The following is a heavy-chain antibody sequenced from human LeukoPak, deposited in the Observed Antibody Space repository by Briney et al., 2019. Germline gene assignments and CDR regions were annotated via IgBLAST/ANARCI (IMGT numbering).Heavy chain of an antibody. CDR2: INHSGST. J-gene: IGHJ6*03. CDR3: ARGGRYCTGGVCYTGVYYYYYYMDV. D-gene: IGHD2-8*02. Sequence: PSETLSLTCAVYGGSFSGYYWSWIRQLPGKGLEWIGEINHSGSTNYNPSLKSRVTISVDTSKNQFSLKLSSVTAADTAVYYCARGGRYCTGGVCYTGVYYYYYYMDVWGKGTTVTVSS. V-gene: IGHV4-34*01. CDR1: GGSFSGYY.